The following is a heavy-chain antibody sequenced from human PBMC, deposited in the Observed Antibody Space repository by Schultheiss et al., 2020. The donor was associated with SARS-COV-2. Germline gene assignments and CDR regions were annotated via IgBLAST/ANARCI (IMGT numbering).Heavy chain of an antibody. CDR3: ARCIAAAGMDV. CDR1: GGSFSGYY. D-gene: IGHD6-13*01. J-gene: IGHJ6*02. V-gene: IGHV4-34*01. Sequence: SETLSLTCAVYGGSFSGYYWSWIRQPPGKGLEWIGEINHSGSTNYNPSLKSRVTISVDTSKNQFSLKLSSVTAADTAVYYCARCIAAAGMDVWGQGTTVTVSS. CDR2: INHSGST.